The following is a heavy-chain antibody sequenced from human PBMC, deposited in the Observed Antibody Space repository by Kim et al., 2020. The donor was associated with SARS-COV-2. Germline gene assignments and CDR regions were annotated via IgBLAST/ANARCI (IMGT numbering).Heavy chain of an antibody. J-gene: IGHJ3*02. CDR1: GGSISSGGYY. V-gene: IGHV4-31*01. CDR3: ARVATNVVVVAATVVAFDI. CDR2: IYYSGST. D-gene: IGHD2-15*01. Sequence: SETLSLTCTVSGGSISSGGYYWSWIRQHPGKGLECIGYIYYSGSTYYNPSLKSQVTISVDTSKNQFSLKLNSVTAADTAVYYCARVATNVVVVAATVVAFDIWGQGTMVTVSS.